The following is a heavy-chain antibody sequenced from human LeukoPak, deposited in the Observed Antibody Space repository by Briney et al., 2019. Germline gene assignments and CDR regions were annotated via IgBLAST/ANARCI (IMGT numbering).Heavy chain of an antibody. J-gene: IGHJ4*02. D-gene: IGHD3-22*01. V-gene: IGHV3-30*18. CDR3: AKSQSGDSGGYFYYDY. CDR1: GFTFSSYG. CDR2: ISYDGSNK. Sequence: PGGSLRLSCAASGFTFSSYGMHWVRQAPGKGLEWVAVISYDGSNKYYADSVKGRFTISRDNSKNTLYLQMNSLRAEDTSLYYCAKSQSGDSGGYFYYDYWGQGTLVTVSS.